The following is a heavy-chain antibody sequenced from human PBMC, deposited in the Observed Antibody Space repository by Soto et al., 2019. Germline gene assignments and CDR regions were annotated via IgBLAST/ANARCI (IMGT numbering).Heavy chain of an antibody. V-gene: IGHV3-7*01. J-gene: IGHJ6*03. CDR1: GFTFSSYW. D-gene: IGHD6-6*01. CDR2: IKQDGSEK. Sequence: GGSLRLSCAASGFTFSSYWMSWVRQAPGKGLEWVANIKQDGSEKYYVDSVKGRFTISRDNAKNSLYLQMNSLRAEDTAVYYCARDEDSSSSVFYYYYYMDVWGKGTTVTVSS. CDR3: ARDEDSSSSVFYYYYYMDV.